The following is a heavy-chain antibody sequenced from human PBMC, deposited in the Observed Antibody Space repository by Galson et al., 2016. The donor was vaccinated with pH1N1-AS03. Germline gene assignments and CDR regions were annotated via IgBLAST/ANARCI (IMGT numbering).Heavy chain of an antibody. J-gene: IGHJ4*02. D-gene: IGHD2-2*01. CDR1: GFTFSTRA. CDR3: ASGRGATYQFDY. V-gene: IGHV3-23*01. Sequence: SLRLSCAASGFTFSTRAMSWVRQAPGRGLQWVSAISSSGGSTYYADSVKGRLTISRGNSKNTLFLQMSSLGAEDTAIYYCASGRGATYQFDYWGQGAVVTGSS. CDR2: ISSSGGST.